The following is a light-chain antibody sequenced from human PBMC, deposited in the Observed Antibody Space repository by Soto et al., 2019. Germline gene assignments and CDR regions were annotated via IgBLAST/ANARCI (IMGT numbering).Light chain of an antibody. CDR1: QSVSIN. CDR2: DAS. V-gene: IGKV3D-11*03. Sequence: IVTTQSPATLAGTTWERATLSCRASQSVSINLAWFQQKPGQAPRLLIYDASNRATGIPARFSGSGSGTDFTLTISSLEPEDFAVYYCQHFVNSLTWTFGQGTQVDI. J-gene: IGKJ1*01. CDR3: QHFVNSLTWT.